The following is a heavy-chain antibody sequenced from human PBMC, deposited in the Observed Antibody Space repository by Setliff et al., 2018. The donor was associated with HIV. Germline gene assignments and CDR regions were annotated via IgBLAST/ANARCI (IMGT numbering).Heavy chain of an antibody. Sequence: SSPTLVNPTQTLTLTCTFSGFSLNTPGLGVGWIRQPPGEALEWLALIYWNNDKRYNPSLGSRLSITKDTSKNLVVLVMTNMDGVDTATYYCAHRPLSADDFDYWGQGTQVTVSS. V-gene: IGHV2-5*01. CDR1: GFSLNTPGLG. CDR3: AHRPLSADDFDY. J-gene: IGHJ4*02. CDR2: IYWNNDK.